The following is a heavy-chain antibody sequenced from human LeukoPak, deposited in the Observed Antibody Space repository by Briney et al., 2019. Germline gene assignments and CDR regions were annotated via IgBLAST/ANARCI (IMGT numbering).Heavy chain of an antibody. CDR3: ARVLSGVVVPPTRGDYFDS. D-gene: IGHD2-2*01. V-gene: IGHV4-34*01. CDR2: INHSEST. CDR1: SGSFSGYY. J-gene: IGHJ4*02. Sequence: SETLSLTCAVYSGSFSGYYWIWIGQPPGNGLEWLGEINHSESTNYNPSLKSRVTISVDTFKNQFSLKLTSVTAADTAVYYCARVLSGVVVPPTRGDYFDSWGQGTVVTVSS.